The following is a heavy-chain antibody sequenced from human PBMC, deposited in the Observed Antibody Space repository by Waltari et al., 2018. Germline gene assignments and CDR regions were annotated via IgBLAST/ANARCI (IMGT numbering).Heavy chain of an antibody. Sequence: EVQLVQSGAEVKKPGESLRIYCEGSGYTFANYWIGWVRQTPDKGLEWMGIIFPDDSDTRYSPSFQGQVTISVDKSINTAYLQWNSLKASDTAVYFCARPSWSRALWYGDFWGQGTVVTVSS. CDR1: GYTFANYW. D-gene: IGHD3-10*01. V-gene: IGHV5-51*01. J-gene: IGHJ4*02. CDR2: IFPDDSDT. CDR3: ARPSWSRALWYGDF.